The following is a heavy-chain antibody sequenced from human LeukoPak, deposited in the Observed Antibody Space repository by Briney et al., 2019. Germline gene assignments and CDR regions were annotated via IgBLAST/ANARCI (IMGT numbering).Heavy chain of an antibody. CDR1: GFTFSGSA. Sequence: GGSLRLSCAASGFTFSGSAMHWVRQASGKGLEWVGRIRSKANSYATAYAASVKGRFTISRDDSKNTAYLQMNSLKTEDTAVYYCTTIAVAVLVDYWGQGTLVTVSS. CDR2: IRSKANSYAT. J-gene: IGHJ4*02. D-gene: IGHD6-19*01. V-gene: IGHV3-73*01. CDR3: TTIAVAVLVDY.